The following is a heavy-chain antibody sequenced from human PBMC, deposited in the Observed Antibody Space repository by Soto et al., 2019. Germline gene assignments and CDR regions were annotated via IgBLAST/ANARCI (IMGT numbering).Heavy chain of an antibody. CDR1: GLTFSRHA. J-gene: IGHJ5*01. CDR2: ISESSSST. CDR3: AKKPNGFDS. V-gene: IGHV3-23*01. Sequence: EVQLLESEGGLVQPGGSLRLSCAASGLTFSRHAMAWVRQAPGKGLEWLSSISESSSSTYYADSVKGRFTISKDNSKNMLYLQMNSLRAEDTAVYYCAKKPNGFDSWGQGTLVTVSS.